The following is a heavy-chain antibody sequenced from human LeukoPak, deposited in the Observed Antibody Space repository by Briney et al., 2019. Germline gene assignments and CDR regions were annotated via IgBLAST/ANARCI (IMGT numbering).Heavy chain of an antibody. CDR1: GDSISSSSYY. Sequence: SETLSLTCTVSGDSISSSSYYWGWIRQPPGKGLEWIGSIYYSGSTYYNPSLKSRVTISVDTSKNQFSLKLSSVTAADTAVYYCARHLYYYDSSGYPNWFDPWGQGTLVTVSS. D-gene: IGHD3-22*01. V-gene: IGHV4-39*01. CDR3: ARHLYYYDSSGYPNWFDP. CDR2: IYYSGST. J-gene: IGHJ5*02.